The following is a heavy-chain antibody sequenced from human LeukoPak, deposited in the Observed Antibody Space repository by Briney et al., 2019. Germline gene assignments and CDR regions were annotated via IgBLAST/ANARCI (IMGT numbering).Heavy chain of an antibody. J-gene: IGHJ6*02. D-gene: IGHD2-15*01. Sequence: ASVKVSCKASGYTFTSYDINWVRQATGQGLEWMGWMNPNSGNTGYAQTFQGSVTMTRNTSTSTAYMELSSLRSEDTAVYYCARGKLVVVAAARRNYYYGMDVWGQGTTVTVSS. CDR3: ARGKLVVVAAARRNYYYGMDV. CDR2: MNPNSGNT. V-gene: IGHV1-8*01. CDR1: GYTFTSYD.